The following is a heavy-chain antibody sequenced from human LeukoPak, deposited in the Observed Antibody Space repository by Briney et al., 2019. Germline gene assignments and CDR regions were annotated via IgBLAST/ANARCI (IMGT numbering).Heavy chain of an antibody. J-gene: IGHJ6*02. Sequence: PGGSLRLSCAASGFTFSDYAMHWVRQAPGKGLEWVAVISYDGSSKCNADSVKGRFTISRDNSKNMLYLQMDSLRAEDTAVYYCARDSYGMDVWGQGTPATVSS. V-gene: IGHV3-30-3*01. CDR2: ISYDGSSK. D-gene: IGHD3-10*01. CDR1: GFTFSDYA. CDR3: ARDSYGMDV.